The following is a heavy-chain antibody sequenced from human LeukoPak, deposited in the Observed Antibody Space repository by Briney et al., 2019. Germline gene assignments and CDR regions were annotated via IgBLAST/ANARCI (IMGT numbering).Heavy chain of an antibody. D-gene: IGHD2-15*01. J-gene: IGHJ4*02. CDR3: AHTLRRCIRGSGGSCYSPKYYFDY. Sequence: ESGPTLVKPTQTLTLTCTFSGFSLSTSGVGVGWIRQPPVKALEWLALIYCNDDKRYSPSLKSRLTITKDTSKNQVVLTMTNMDPVDTATYYCAHTLRRCIRGSGGSCYSPKYYFDYWGQGTLVTVSS. V-gene: IGHV2-5*01. CDR2: IYCNDDK. CDR1: GFSLSTSGVG.